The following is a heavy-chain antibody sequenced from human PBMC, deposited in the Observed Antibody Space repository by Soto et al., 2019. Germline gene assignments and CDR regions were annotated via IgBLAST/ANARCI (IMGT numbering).Heavy chain of an antibody. CDR2: ISGSGGST. Sequence: GGSLTLSCAASGFTFSNYAISWVRQAPGKGLEWVSSISGSGGSTYYADSVKGRFTISRDNSRNTLYLQMHSLRAEDTAVYYCVKFGSRILPDFWGQGTLVTVSS. D-gene: IGHD3-3*01. CDR3: VKFGSRILPDF. CDR1: GFTFSNYA. J-gene: IGHJ4*02. V-gene: IGHV3-23*01.